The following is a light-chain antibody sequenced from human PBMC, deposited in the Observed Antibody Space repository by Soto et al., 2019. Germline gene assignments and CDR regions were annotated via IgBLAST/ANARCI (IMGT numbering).Light chain of an antibody. V-gene: IGKV3-20*01. CDR3: QQYGSYWT. CDR2: RAS. J-gene: IGKJ1*01. CDR1: LSFSSSY. Sequence: EIVLTQSPGTLSLSPGERATLSSRTSLSFSSSYLAWYQQKPGQAPRLLIYRASSRATGIPDRFSGSGSGTDFTLTISRLEPEDFAVYYCQQYGSYWTFGQGTKVDIK.